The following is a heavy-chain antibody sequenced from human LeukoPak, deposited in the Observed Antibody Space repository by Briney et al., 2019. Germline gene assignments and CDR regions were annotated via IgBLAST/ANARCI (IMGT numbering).Heavy chain of an antibody. CDR1: GFTLSTYV. D-gene: IGHD3-22*01. V-gene: IGHV3-23*01. Sequence: GGSLRLSCAASGFTLSTYVMSWVRQAPGKGLEWVSAISASGGSTYYADSVKGRFTISRDNSKNTLYLRMNSLRAEDTAVYYCANPGGYYDSSGHDYVDPWGQGTLVTVSS. CDR3: ANPGGYYDSSGHDYVDP. CDR2: ISASGGST. J-gene: IGHJ5*02.